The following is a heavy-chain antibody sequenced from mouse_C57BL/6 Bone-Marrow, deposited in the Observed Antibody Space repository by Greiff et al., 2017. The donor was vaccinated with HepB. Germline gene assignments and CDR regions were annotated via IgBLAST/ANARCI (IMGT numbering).Heavy chain of an antibody. J-gene: IGHJ4*01. CDR2: IYPRSGNT. D-gene: IGHD2-4*01. Sequence: LVESGAELARPGASVKLSCKASGYTFTSYGISWVKQRTGQGLEWIGEIYPRSGNTYYNEKFKGKATLTADKSSSTAYMELRSLTSEDSAVYFCATADYDGYAMDYWGQGTSVTVSS. CDR3: ATADYDGYAMDY. V-gene: IGHV1-81*01. CDR1: GYTFTSYG.